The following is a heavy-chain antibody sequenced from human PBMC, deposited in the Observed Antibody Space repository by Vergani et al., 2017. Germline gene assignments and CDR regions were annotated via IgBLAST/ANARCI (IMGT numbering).Heavy chain of an antibody. CDR3: ARDRWGDFWSGTPRRGMDV. CDR1: GFTFSSYA. D-gene: IGHD3-3*01. V-gene: IGHV3-30-3*01. CDR2: ISYDGSNK. Sequence: QVQLVESGGGVVQPGRSLRLSCAASGFTFSSYAMHWVRQAPGKGLEWVAVISYDGSNKYYADSVKGRFTISRDNSKNTLYLQMNSLRAEDTAVYYCARDRWGDFWSGTPRRGMDVWGQGTTVTVSS. J-gene: IGHJ6*02.